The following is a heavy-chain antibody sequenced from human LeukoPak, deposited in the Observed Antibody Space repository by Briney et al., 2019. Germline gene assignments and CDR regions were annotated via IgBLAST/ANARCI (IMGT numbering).Heavy chain of an antibody. Sequence: GGSLRLSCAASGFTFSSYGIHWVRQAPGKGLEWVAVIWYDGSNKYYADSVKGRFTISRDNSKNTVYLQMNSLGAEDTAVYYCAKDRGSGTAGDYWGQGTLVTVSS. D-gene: IGHD3-10*01. CDR3: AKDRGSGTAGDY. J-gene: IGHJ4*02. CDR1: GFTFSSYG. V-gene: IGHV3-30*02. CDR2: IWYDGSNK.